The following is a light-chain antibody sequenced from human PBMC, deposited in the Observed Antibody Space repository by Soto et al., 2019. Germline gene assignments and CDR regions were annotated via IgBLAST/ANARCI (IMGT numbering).Light chain of an antibody. V-gene: IGKV1-6*01. Sequence: AIQMTQPPSSLSASVGDRVTMTCRASQGIRNDLGWYQQKPGKAPKLLIYAASSLQSGVPSRFSGSGSGTDFTLTISSLQPEDFATYYCQHSYSTPLPFGGGTKAAIK. CDR1: QGIRND. CDR2: AAS. CDR3: QHSYSTPLP. J-gene: IGKJ4*01.